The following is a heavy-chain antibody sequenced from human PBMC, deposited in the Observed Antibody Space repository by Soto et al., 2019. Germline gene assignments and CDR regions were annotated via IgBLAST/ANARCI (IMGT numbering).Heavy chain of an antibody. D-gene: IGHD2-2*01. V-gene: IGHV1-18*04. CDR3: ERDRDVVLVPPPTYDYYYHGTDV. CDR1: GYTFSSYT. CDR2: ISFNNGDT. Sequence: ASVKVSCKTSGYTFSSYTISWVRQAPGQGLEWMGWISFNNGDTKYAQKFQGRVTMTTDTSTSTAHMELRSLRSDDTAVYYCERDRDVVLVPPPTYDYYYHGTDVWGQGNPVTVYS. J-gene: IGHJ6*02.